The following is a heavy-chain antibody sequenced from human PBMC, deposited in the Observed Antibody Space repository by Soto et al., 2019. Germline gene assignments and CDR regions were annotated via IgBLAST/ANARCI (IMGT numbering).Heavy chain of an antibody. D-gene: IGHD3-10*01. J-gene: IGHJ5*02. CDR1: RYTFTSYD. CDR2: LKTDSGDP. V-gene: IGHV1-2*02. Sequence: QVQLVQSGAEVKRPGASVRVSCRASRYTFTSYDIYWVRQAPGQGLEWMGWLKTDSGDPDYAQNFQGRVTMTRDTSINTAYMELNNLVSDDTAVYYCARRSSTYLNEIIYDPWGQGTLVTVSS. CDR3: ARRSSTYLNEIIYDP.